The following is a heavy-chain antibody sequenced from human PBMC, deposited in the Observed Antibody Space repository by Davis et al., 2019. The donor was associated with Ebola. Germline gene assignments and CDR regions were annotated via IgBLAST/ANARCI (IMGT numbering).Heavy chain of an antibody. Sequence: SETLSLTCAVYGGSFSAYYWSWIPQPPGKGLEWIGEINHSGSTNYNPSLKSRVTISVDTSKNQFSLKLSSVTAADTAVYYCARGIGSYSGWFDPWGQGTLVTVSS. CDR3: ARGIGSYSGWFDP. J-gene: IGHJ5*02. D-gene: IGHD1-26*01. V-gene: IGHV4-34*01. CDR2: INHSGST. CDR1: GGSFSAYY.